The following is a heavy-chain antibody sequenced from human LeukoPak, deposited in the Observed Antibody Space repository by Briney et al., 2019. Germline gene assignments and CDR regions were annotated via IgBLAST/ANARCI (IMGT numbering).Heavy chain of an antibody. CDR3: ARGAPFWYCSGGSCPYAFDI. D-gene: IGHD2-15*01. Sequence: GGSLRLSCAASGFTFSSYWMSWVRQAPGKGLEWVANIKQDGSEKYYVDSVKGRFTISRDNAKNSLYLQMNSLRAEDTAVYYCARGAPFWYCSGGSCPYAFDIWGQGTMVTVSS. J-gene: IGHJ3*02. CDR2: IKQDGSEK. CDR1: GFTFSSYW. V-gene: IGHV3-7*01.